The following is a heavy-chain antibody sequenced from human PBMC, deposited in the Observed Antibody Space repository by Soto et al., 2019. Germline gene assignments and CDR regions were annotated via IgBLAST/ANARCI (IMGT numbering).Heavy chain of an antibody. J-gene: IGHJ4*02. V-gene: IGHV1-46*01. CDR2: INPSGGST. CDR1: GYTFTSYY. CDR3: ARGQSPGYSYGYYSFDY. Sequence: ASVKVSCKASGYTFTSYYMHWVRQAPGQGLEWMGIINPSGGSTSYAQKFQGRVTMTRDTSTSTVYMELSSLRSEDTAVYYCARGQSPGYSYGYYSFDYWGQGTLVTVSS. D-gene: IGHD5-18*01.